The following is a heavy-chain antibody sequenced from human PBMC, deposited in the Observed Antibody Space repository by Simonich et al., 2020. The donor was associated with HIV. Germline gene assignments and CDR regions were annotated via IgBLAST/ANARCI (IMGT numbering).Heavy chain of an antibody. CDR3: AAVKYYYDSSGFSYDGVDV. CDR2: VNPEYRET. Sequence: QVQLVQSGAEVKKPGASVKVSCKVSGYTLHELSMHWVRQAPGKGVEWMGSVNPEYRETIYAQKFQGRVNMTEDSSTDTAHMELSSLTSEDTAVYFCAAVKYYYDSSGFSYDGVDVWGQGTMVTVSS. V-gene: IGHV1-24*01. D-gene: IGHD3-22*01. CDR1: GYTLHELS. J-gene: IGHJ3*01.